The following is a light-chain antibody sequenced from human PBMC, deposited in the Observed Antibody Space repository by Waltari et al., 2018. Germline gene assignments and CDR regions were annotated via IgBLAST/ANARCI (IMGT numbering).Light chain of an antibody. J-gene: IGKJ4*01. CDR2: GAS. Sequence: DIVMTQSPDALAVFLGERAAINCKSSQSVVFNSNNKNYIAWYQKKPGQPPKLLIYGASTRDAGVPDRFSGSGSETDFTLTISSLQPEDVAVYYCQQYHSVPFTFGGGTKVEIQ. CDR1: QSVVFNSNNKNY. V-gene: IGKV4-1*01. CDR3: QQYHSVPFT.